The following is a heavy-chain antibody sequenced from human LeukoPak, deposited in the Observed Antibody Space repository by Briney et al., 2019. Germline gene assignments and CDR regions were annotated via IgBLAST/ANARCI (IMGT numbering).Heavy chain of an antibody. Sequence: PGGSLRLSCAASGFPFNTYGMHWVRQAPGKGLEWVAVISYDGTNKFYADSVKGRFTISRDNSRNTVYLQVNRLRVEDTAVYYCARQPDDFSGWNNGQDFFDYWGQGTLVTVSS. CDR2: ISYDGTNK. V-gene: IGHV3-30*03. J-gene: IGHJ4*02. D-gene: IGHD6-19*01. CDR1: GFPFNTYG. CDR3: ARQPDDFSGWNNGQDFFDY.